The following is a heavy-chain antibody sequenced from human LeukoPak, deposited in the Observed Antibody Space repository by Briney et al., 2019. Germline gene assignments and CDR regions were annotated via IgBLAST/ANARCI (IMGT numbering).Heavy chain of an antibody. CDR2: ISGSGGST. CDR3: AKGNRYCSGGTCYLAAFDL. V-gene: IGHV3-23*01. Sequence: GGSLRLSCAASGFTFSSYGMHWVRQAPGKGLEWVSAISGSGGSTYNADSVEGRFTISRDNSKNTLHLQMNSLRAEDTAVYYCAKGNRYCSGGTCYLAAFDLWGQGTMVTVSS. D-gene: IGHD2-15*01. J-gene: IGHJ3*01. CDR1: GFTFSSYG.